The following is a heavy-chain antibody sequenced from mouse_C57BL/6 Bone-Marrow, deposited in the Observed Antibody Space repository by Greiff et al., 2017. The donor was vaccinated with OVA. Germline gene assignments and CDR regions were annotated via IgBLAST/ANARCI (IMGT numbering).Heavy chain of an antibody. V-gene: IGHV1-81*01. D-gene: IGHD2-4*01. Sequence: VKLMESGAELARPGASVKLSCKASGYTFTSYGISWVKQRTGQGLEWIGEIYPRSGNTYYNEKFKGKATLTADKSSSTAYMELRSLTSEDSAVYFCASVIYYFDYWGQGTTLTVSS. J-gene: IGHJ2*01. CDR3: ASVIYYFDY. CDR2: IYPRSGNT. CDR1: GYTFTSYG.